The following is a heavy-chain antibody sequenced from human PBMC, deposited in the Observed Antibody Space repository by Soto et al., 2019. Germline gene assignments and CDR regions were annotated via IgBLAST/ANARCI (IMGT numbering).Heavy chain of an antibody. J-gene: IGHJ4*02. V-gene: IGHV4-39*01. D-gene: IGHD6-13*01. CDR3: AGPRAAAGPFDH. Sequence: QLQLQESGPGLVKPSETLSLTCTVSGDSVNSSPYYWGWIRQPPGKGLEWIGTIYYTGSTYYNPSLKSRSTIPVAASKNQFSLELTSATATAAGVYYWAGPRAAAGPFDHWGQGTLVTVSS. CDR1: GDSVNSSPYY. CDR2: IYYTGST.